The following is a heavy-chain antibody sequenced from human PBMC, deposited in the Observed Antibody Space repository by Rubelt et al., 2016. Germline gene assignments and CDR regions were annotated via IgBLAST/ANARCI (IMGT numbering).Heavy chain of an antibody. Sequence: QITLRESGPTLVKPTQTLTLTCTFSGFSLSTGGVGVGWIRQPPGKALEWLALIYWNDHERYNPSLKSRIAITKDPAKNQVVLKMTNMDPGDTATYYCAHRRPDYFDYWGQGTLVTVSS. CDR3: AHRRPDYFDY. CDR2: IYWNDHE. J-gene: IGHJ4*02. V-gene: IGHV2-5*01. CDR1: GFSLSTGGVG.